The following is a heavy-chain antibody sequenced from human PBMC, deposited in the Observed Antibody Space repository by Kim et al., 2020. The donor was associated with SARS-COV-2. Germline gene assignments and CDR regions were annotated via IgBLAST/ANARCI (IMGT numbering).Heavy chain of an antibody. CDR2: MNPNSGNT. D-gene: IGHD3-3*01. Sequence: ASVKVSCKASGYTFTSYDINWVRQATGQGLEWMGWMNPNSGNTGYAQKFQGRVTMTRNTSISTAYMELSSLRSEDTAVYYCANFGAAGAGSDPWGQGTLVTVSS. CDR1: GYTFTSYD. V-gene: IGHV1-8*01. J-gene: IGHJ5*02. CDR3: ANFGAAGAGSDP.